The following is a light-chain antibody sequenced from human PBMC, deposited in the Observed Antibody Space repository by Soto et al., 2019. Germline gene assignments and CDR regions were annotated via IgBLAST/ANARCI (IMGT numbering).Light chain of an antibody. J-gene: IGKJ1*01. CDR3: QQYNNWPAWT. Sequence: VMTQSPATLSVSPGDRATLSCRASQSVSSNLAWYQQKPGQAPRLLIYGASTRATGIPARFSGSGSGTEFTLTISSLQSEDFAVYYCQQYNNWPAWTFGQGTKVDIK. V-gene: IGKV3-15*01. CDR2: GAS. CDR1: QSVSSN.